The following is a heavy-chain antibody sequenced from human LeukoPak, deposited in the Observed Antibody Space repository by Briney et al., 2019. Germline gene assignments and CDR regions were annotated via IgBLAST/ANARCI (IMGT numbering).Heavy chain of an antibody. CDR2: ITWDGGST. V-gene: IGHV3-43D*04. CDR3: AKDGRNYFDY. CDR1: GFTFSSYW. J-gene: IGHJ4*02. D-gene: IGHD1-26*01. Sequence: GGSLRLSCAASGFTFSSYWMHWVRQAPGKGLVWVSLITWDGGSTYYADSVKGRFTISRDNSKNSLYLQMNSLRPEDTALYYCAKDGRNYFDYWGQGTLVTVSS.